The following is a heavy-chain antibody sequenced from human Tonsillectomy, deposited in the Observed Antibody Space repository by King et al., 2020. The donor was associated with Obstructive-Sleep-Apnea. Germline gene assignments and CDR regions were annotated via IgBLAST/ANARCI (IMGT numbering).Heavy chain of an antibody. Sequence: VQLQQWGAGLLKPAETLSLTCAVYGGSFSGNYWTWVRQPPDKGLEWIGEINHSGSTSYNPSLKSRVTISVDKSKNQFSLNLNSVTAADTAVYYCARSDIVVVVSATKSSNWFDPWGQGTLVTVSS. CDR3: ARSDIVVVVSATKSSNWFDP. CDR1: GGSFSGNY. V-gene: IGHV4-34*01. CDR2: INHSGST. D-gene: IGHD2-15*01. J-gene: IGHJ5*02.